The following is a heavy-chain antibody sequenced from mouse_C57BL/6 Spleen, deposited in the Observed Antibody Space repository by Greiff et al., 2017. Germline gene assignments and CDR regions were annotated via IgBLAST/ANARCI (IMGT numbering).Heavy chain of an antibody. CDR3: ARGRWFAY. D-gene: IGHD6-1*01. J-gene: IGHJ3*01. V-gene: IGHV5-17*01. CDR1: GFTFSDSG. Sequence: EVLLVESGGGLVKPGGSLKLSCAASGFTFSDSGMHWVRQAPEKGLEWVAYISRGSSTNYYADTVKGRCTISRDNAKNTLFLQMTSLRSEDSAMYYCARGRWFAYWGQGTLVTVSA. CDR2: ISRGSSTN.